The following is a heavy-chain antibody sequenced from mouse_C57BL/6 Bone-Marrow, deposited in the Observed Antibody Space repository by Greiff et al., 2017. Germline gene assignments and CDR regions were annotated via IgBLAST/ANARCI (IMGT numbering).Heavy chain of an antibody. D-gene: IGHD1-1*01. Sequence: VQLQQSGPVLVKPGASVKMSCKASGYTFTDYYMNWVKQSHGKSLEWIGVINPYNGGTSYNQKFKGKATLTVDQSSSTAYMELNSLTSEDSAVYYCAYYGSSYYFDYWGQGTTLTVSS. V-gene: IGHV1-19*01. J-gene: IGHJ2*01. CDR1: GYTFTDYY. CDR3: AYYGSSYYFDY. CDR2: INPYNGGT.